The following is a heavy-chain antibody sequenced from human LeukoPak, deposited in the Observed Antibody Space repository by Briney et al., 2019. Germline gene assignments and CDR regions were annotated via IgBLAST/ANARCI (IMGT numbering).Heavy chain of an antibody. J-gene: IGHJ5*02. D-gene: IGHD5-18*01. V-gene: IGHV3-21*01. CDR2: ISSSSSYI. CDR1: GFTFSSYA. CDR3: ARIGYSYPWFDP. Sequence: GESLRLSCAASGFTFSSYAMNWVRQAPGKGLEWVSSISSSSSYIYYADSVKGRFTISRDNAKNSLYLQMNSLRAEDTAVYYCARIGYSYPWFDPWGQGTLVTVSS.